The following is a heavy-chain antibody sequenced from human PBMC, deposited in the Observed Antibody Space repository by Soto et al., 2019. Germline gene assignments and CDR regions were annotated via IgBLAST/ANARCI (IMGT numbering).Heavy chain of an antibody. CDR2: ISASGGST. J-gene: IGHJ4*02. Sequence: EVQLLESGGGLVQPGGSLRLSCVASGLTFSSYAMTWVRQAPGKGLEWVSSISASGGSTYYADSVKGRFTISRDNSKNTLYLQMSSLRAEDTAVYHCAKVYDYYTKGFDYWGLGTLVTISS. CDR3: AKVYDYYTKGFDY. V-gene: IGHV3-23*01. CDR1: GLTFSSYA. D-gene: IGHD5-12*01.